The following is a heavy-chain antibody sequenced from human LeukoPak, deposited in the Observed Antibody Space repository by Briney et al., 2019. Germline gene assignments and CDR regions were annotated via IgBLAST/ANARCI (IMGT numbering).Heavy chain of an antibody. J-gene: IGHJ3*02. V-gene: IGHV4-59*01. Sequence: SETLSLTCTVSGGSISSYYWSWIRQPPGKGLEWIGYIYYIGSTNYNPSLKSRVTISVDTSKNQFSLKLSSVTAADTAVYYCARVDLKRGYCSSTSCYTGSVYQAFDIWGQGTMVTVSS. CDR1: GGSISSYY. CDR2: IYYIGST. D-gene: IGHD2-2*02. CDR3: ARVDLKRGYCSSTSCYTGSVYQAFDI.